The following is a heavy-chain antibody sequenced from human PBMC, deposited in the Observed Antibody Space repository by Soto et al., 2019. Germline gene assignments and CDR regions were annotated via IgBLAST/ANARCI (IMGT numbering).Heavy chain of an antibody. Sequence: QVLESGGGLVQPGGSLRLSCAASGFTFSCCAMSWARQAPGKGLEWVSTIHGDGDYTHDTDSVKGRFTISRDNSRNTLYLQMNSLRADDTAVYYCAKNRGAGDYSNWSFAVWGRGTLVTVSS. CDR2: IHGDGDYT. V-gene: IGHV3-23*01. D-gene: IGHD7-27*01. CDR3: AKNRGAGDYSNWSFAV. CDR1: GFTFSCCA. J-gene: IGHJ2*01.